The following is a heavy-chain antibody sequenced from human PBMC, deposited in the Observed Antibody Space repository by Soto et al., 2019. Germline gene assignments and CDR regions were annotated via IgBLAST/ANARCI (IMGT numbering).Heavy chain of an antibody. CDR1: GFTFDDYA. V-gene: IGHV3-11*06. CDR2: ISSSSSYT. D-gene: IGHD3-16*01. Sequence: VQLVESGGGLVQPGRSLRLSCAASGFTFDDYAMHWVRQAPGKGLEWVSYISSSSSYTNYADSVKGRFTISRDNAKNSLYLQMNSLRAEDTAVYYCARSRGGGWFDPWGQGTLVTVSS. J-gene: IGHJ5*02. CDR3: ARSRGGGWFDP.